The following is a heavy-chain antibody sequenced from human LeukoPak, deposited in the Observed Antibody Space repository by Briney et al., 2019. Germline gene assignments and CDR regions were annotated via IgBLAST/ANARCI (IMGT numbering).Heavy chain of an antibody. J-gene: IGHJ4*02. CDR1: GFTFSRYG. CDR3: ARVKILGHCSGGSCAPADY. D-gene: IGHD2-15*01. CDR2: IWYDGSNE. V-gene: IGHV3-33*01. Sequence: GGSLRLSCTASGFTFSRYGMHWVRQAPGKGLEWVADIWYDGSNEDYAHSVKGRFTISRDNSKSTLYLQMNGLRVEDTAVYHCARVKILGHCSGGSCAPADYWGQGTLVTVSS.